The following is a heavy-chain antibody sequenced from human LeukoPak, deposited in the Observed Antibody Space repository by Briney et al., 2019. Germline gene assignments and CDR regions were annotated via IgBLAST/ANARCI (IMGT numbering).Heavy chain of an antibody. Sequence: SETLSLTCTVSGGSISSYYWSWIRQHPGKGLEWIGYIYYSGSTYYNPSLKSRVTISVDTSKNQFSLKLSSVTAADTAVYYCARVGCSGGSCLDYWGQGTLVTVSS. D-gene: IGHD2-15*01. CDR2: IYYSGST. J-gene: IGHJ4*02. CDR3: ARVGCSGGSCLDY. V-gene: IGHV4-59*06. CDR1: GGSISSYY.